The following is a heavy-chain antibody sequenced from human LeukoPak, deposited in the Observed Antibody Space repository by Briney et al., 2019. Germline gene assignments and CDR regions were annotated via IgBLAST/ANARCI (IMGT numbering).Heavy chain of an antibody. CDR3: AKGLSVRQQLGPPYYFDY. V-gene: IGHV3-48*01. D-gene: IGHD6-13*01. J-gene: IGHJ4*02. Sequence: TGGSLRLSCAASGFPFSSYSMNWVRQAPGKGLEWVSYISSGSSTIYYADSVKGRFTISRDNAKNSLFLQMNSLRAEDTAVYYCAKGLSVRQQLGPPYYFDYWGQGTLVTVSS. CDR2: ISSGSSTI. CDR1: GFPFSSYS.